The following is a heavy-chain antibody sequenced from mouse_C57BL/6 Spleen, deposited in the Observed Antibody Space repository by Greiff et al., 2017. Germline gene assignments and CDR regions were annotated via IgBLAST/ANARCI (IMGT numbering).Heavy chain of an antibody. J-gene: IGHJ4*01. CDR2: IDPNSGGT. Sequence: VQLQQPGAELVKPGASVKLSCKASGYTFTSYWMHWVKQRPGRGLEWIGRIDPNSGGTKYNEKFKSKATLTVDKPSSTAYMQLRSLTSEDSAVYYCEGYDGYYEDAMDYWSQGTSGTVSS. V-gene: IGHV1-72*01. CDR1: GYTFTSYW. D-gene: IGHD2-3*01. CDR3: EGYDGYYEDAMDY.